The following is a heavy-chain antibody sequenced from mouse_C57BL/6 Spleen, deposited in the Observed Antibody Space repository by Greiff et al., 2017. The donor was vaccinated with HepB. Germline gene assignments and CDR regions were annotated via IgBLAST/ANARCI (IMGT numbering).Heavy chain of an antibody. CDR2: IYPGDGDT. J-gene: IGHJ2*01. V-gene: IGHV1-82*01. CDR1: GYAFSSSW. D-gene: IGHD4-1*01. CDR3: ARDWDEGGYYFDY. Sequence: QVQLQQSGPELVKPGASVKISCKASGYAFSSSWMNWVKQRPGKGLEWIGRIYPGDGDTNYNGKFKGKATLTADKSSRTAYMQLSSLTSEDSAVYCCARDWDEGGYYFDYWGQGTTLTVSS.